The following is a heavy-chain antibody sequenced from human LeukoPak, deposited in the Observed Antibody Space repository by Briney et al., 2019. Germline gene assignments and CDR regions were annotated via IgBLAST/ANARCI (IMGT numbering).Heavy chain of an antibody. J-gene: IGHJ3*02. Sequence: PGGSLRLSCAASGFTVSSNYMSWVRQAPGKGLEWVSVIYSGGSTYYADSVKGRFIISRDNSKNTLYLQMNSLRAEDTAVYYCARDADDSSGYFGPGAFDIWGQGTMVTVSS. CDR2: IYSGGST. D-gene: IGHD3-22*01. CDR1: GFTVSSNY. CDR3: ARDADDSSGYFGPGAFDI. V-gene: IGHV3-66*01.